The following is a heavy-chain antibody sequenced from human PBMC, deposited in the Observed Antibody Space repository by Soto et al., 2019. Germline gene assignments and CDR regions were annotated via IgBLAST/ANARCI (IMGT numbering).Heavy chain of an antibody. J-gene: IGHJ6*02. CDR3: ASCSIAADYYGMDV. CDR2: IDPSDSYT. CDR1: GYSFTSYW. V-gene: IGHV5-10-1*01. Sequence: PGESLKISCKGSGYSFTSYWISWVRQMPGKGLEWMGRIDPSDSYTNYSPSFQGHVTISADKSISTAYLQWSGLKASDTAMYYCASCSIAADYYGMDVWGQGTTVTVSS. D-gene: IGHD6-13*01.